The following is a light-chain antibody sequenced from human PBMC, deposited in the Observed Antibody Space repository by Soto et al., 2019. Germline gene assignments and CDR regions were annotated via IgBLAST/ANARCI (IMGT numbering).Light chain of an antibody. CDR3: MQGTHWPRT. J-gene: IGKJ1*01. Sequence: DVVMTQSPLSLPVTLGQPASISCRSSQSLVFSDGNTYLNWFHQRPGQSPRRLIYKVSYRDSGVPYRFSASGSGTDFTLKISRVEAEDVGVYYCMQGTHWPRTFGQGTKVEIK. CDR1: QSLVFSDGNTY. V-gene: IGKV2-30*01. CDR2: KVS.